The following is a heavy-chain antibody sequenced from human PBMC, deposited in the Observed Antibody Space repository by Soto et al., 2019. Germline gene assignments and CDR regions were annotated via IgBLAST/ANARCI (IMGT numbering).Heavy chain of an antibody. Sequence: QVQLQESGPGLVKSSETLSLTCAVSGDSISTYYWSWIRQPPGKRLERIGYIYYSGSTNQNPSLNSRVAMAVETSKKQVPLKLTSVTAADRAVYYCARHGSGGRTFDIWGQGTMVTVSS. D-gene: IGHD2-15*01. CDR2: IYYSGST. CDR1: GDSISTYY. J-gene: IGHJ3*02. CDR3: ARHGSGGRTFDI. V-gene: IGHV4-59*08.